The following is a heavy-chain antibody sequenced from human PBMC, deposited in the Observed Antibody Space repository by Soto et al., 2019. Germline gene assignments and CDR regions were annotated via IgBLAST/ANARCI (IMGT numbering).Heavy chain of an antibody. Sequence: GGSLRLSCAASGFTFSSYAMHWVRQAPGKGLEWVAVISYDGSNKYYADSVKGRFTISRDNSKNTLYLQMNSLRAEDTAVYYCARDLLRFHPDAFDIWGQGTMVTVSS. D-gene: IGHD4-17*01. CDR3: ARDLLRFHPDAFDI. CDR1: GFTFSSYA. CDR2: ISYDGSNK. V-gene: IGHV3-30-3*01. J-gene: IGHJ3*02.